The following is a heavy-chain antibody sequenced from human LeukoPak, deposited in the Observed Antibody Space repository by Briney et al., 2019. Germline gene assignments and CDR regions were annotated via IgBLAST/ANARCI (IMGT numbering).Heavy chain of an antibody. CDR2: ISTNTGKP. J-gene: IGHJ4*02. CDR3: ARVPLSREDGYEYSY. V-gene: IGHV7-4-1*02. D-gene: IGHD5-24*01. CDR1: GYSLTNYG. Sequence: ASVKVSCKASGYSLTNYGMSWVRQAPGQGLEWMGWISTNTGKPRYAQGFTGRFVFSLDTSVSTAYLQITSLKTEDTAVYYCARVPLSREDGYEYSYWGQGTLVTVSS.